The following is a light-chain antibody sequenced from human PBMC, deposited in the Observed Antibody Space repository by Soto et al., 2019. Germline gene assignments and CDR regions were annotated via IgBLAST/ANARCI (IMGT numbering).Light chain of an antibody. Sequence: EIVMTQSPATLSVSPGERATLSCRASQSVSSSLAWYQQRPGQAPRLLIYGASTRATDIPARFSGSGSGTEFTLTISSLQSEDFAIYYCQQYNNWRTFGQGTKLEIK. CDR1: QSVSSS. CDR2: GAS. CDR3: QQYNNWRT. J-gene: IGKJ5*01. V-gene: IGKV3-15*01.